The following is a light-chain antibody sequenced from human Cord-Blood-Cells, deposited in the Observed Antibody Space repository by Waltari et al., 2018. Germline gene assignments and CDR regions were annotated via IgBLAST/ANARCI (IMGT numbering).Light chain of an antibody. J-gene: IGKJ1*01. V-gene: IGKV1-5*01. CDR1: QSISSW. Sequence: DIQMTQSPSTLSASVGDRVTITCPASQSISSWLAWYQQKPGKAPKPLIYDASSLESGVPSRFSGSGSGTEFTLTISSLQPDDFATYYCQQYNSSWTFGQGTKVEMK. CDR3: QQYNSSWT. CDR2: DAS.